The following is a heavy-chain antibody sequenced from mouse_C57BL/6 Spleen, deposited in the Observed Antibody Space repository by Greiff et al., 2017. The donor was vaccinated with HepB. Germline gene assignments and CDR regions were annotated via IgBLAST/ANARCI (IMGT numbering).Heavy chain of an antibody. D-gene: IGHD2-4*01. V-gene: IGHV1-42*01. CDR3: AGYYDYDDYAMDY. CDR2: INPSTGGT. CDR1: GYSFTGYY. Sequence: EVQVVESGPELVKPGASVKISCKASGYSFTGYYMNWVKQSPEKSLEWIGEINPSTGGTTYNQKFKAKATLTVDKSSSTAYMQLKSLTSEDSAVYYCAGYYDYDDYAMDYWGQGTSVTVSS. J-gene: IGHJ4*01.